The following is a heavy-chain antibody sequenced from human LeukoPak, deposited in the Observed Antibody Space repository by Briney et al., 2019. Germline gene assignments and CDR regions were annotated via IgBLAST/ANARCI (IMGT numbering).Heavy chain of an antibody. CDR1: GFTFSGYS. J-gene: IGHJ4*02. CDR3: AKSKFPYDSDGWHGYFDF. Sequence: GGSLRLSCVVSGFTFSGYSMNWVRQAPGKGLEWVSYISGSGNTIFYADSMKGRFTVSRDNAKNSLYLQMDSLRADDTAVYYCAKSKFPYDSDGWHGYFDFWGQGTLVTVSS. D-gene: IGHD3-22*01. V-gene: IGHV3-48*01. CDR2: ISGSGNTI.